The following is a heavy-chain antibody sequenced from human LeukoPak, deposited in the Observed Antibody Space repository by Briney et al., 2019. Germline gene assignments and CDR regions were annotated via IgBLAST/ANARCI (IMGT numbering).Heavy chain of an antibody. CDR3: ARGLDPRSGWYRPSRYYYYYYYMDV. V-gene: IGHV4-34*01. CDR2: INHSGST. D-gene: IGHD6-19*01. CDR1: GGSFSGYY. J-gene: IGHJ6*03. Sequence: SETLSLTCAVYGGSFSGYYWSWIRHPPGKGREWIGEINHSGSTNSNPPLKSRVTISVDTSKNQFSLKLSSVTAADTAVYYCARGLDPRSGWYRPSRYYYYYYYMDVWGKGTTVTVSS.